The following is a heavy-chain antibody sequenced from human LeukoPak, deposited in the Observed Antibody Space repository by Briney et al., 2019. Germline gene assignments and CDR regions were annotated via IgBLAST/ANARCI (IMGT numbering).Heavy chain of an antibody. Sequence: SETLSLTCTVSGGSTSSSSFYWGWIRQPPGKGLECIGRISYSGRTYYNPSLQSRVTISVDTSRNQFSLRLSSVTAADTAVYYCARQGVEDGYKTDFDYWGQGTLVTVSS. V-gene: IGHV4-39*01. J-gene: IGHJ4*02. CDR1: GGSTSSSSFY. CDR3: ARQGVEDGYKTDFDY. CDR2: ISYSGRT. D-gene: IGHD5-24*01.